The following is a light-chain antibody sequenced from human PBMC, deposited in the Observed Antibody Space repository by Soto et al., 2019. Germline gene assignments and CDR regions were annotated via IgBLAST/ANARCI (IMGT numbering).Light chain of an antibody. J-gene: IGLJ1*01. CDR2: SNN. CDR3: AAWDDRMTGYV. V-gene: IGLV1-44*01. CDR1: SSNIGSNI. Sequence: QSALTRPPSASGTPGQRVTIACSGSSSNIGSNIVNLYQQLPGTAPKVLIHSNNQRPSGVPDRFSGSKSGTSASLAISGLQAGDEADYHCAAWDDRMTGYVFGTGTKVTVL.